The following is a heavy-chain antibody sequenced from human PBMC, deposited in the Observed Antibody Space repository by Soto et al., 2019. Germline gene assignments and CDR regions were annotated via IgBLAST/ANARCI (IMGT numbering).Heavy chain of an antibody. CDR2: IYYSGST. J-gene: IGHJ4*02. V-gene: IGHV4-30-4*01. D-gene: IGHD6-6*01. CDR1: GGSISSGDYY. CDR3: VRVGSSIAVRLFDY. Sequence: PSETLSLTCTVSGGSISSGDYYWSWIRQPPGKGLEWIGYIYYSGSTYYNPSLKSRVTISLDTSKNQFSLKLSSVTAADTAVYYCVRVGSSIAVRLFDYWGQGTLVTVSS.